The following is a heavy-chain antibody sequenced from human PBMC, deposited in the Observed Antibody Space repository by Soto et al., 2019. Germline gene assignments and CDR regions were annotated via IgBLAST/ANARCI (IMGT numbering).Heavy chain of an antibody. Sequence: GASVKVSCKASGYTFTSYYTHWVRQAPGQGLEWMGIINPSGGSTSYAQKFQGRVTMTRDTSTSTVYMELSSLRSEDTAVYYCARDMAVAGRYYYYYDMDVWGQGTTVTVSS. J-gene: IGHJ6*02. D-gene: IGHD6-19*01. CDR1: GYTFTSYY. V-gene: IGHV1-46*01. CDR2: INPSGGST. CDR3: ARDMAVAGRYYYYYDMDV.